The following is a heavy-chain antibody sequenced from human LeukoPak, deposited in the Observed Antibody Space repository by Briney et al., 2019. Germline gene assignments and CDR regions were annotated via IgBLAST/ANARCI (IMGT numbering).Heavy chain of an antibody. CDR2: ISSTSAYI. CDR3: AKNHERGRYAGFDF. V-gene: IGHV3-21*01. J-gene: IGHJ3*01. CDR1: GFALKSYS. Sequence: GGSLRLSCAGSGFALKSYSLTWVRQAPGKGLEWVSSISSTSAYIHYADSVKGRFTISRDNVDNVVYLEMNSLGAEDTATYYCAKNHERGRYAGFDFWAEGALVAVSS. D-gene: IGHD1-26*01.